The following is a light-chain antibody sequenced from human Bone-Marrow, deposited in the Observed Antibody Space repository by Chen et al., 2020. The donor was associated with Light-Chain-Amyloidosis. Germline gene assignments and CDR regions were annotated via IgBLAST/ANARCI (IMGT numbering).Light chain of an antibody. CDR1: SGSMATNY. V-gene: IGLV6-57*01. J-gene: IGLJ3*02. CDR2: EED. Sequence: NFMLTQPHSVSESTGKTVIISCIRSSGSMATNYVQWYKQRPGSSPTTVISEEDQGPSGVPDRFSSSIDTSSNSSSLTNSGLNTEDEADYYCQSYQSSMQRVFGGGTKLTVL. CDR3: QSYQSSMQRV.